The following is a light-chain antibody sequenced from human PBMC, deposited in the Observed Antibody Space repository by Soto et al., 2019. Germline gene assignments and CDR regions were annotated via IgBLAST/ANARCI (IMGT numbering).Light chain of an antibody. V-gene: IGKV3-20*01. CDR2: GAS. CDR1: QSVSNNY. Sequence: IVLSHSAGAVSLSPRERATRSCRASQSVSNNYLAWYQQKPGQAPRLLIYGASNRATGIPDRFSGSGSGTDFTLTISGLEPEDFAVYSCQQYGSSPITFAEGTRLEI. CDR3: QQYGSSPIT. J-gene: IGKJ5*01.